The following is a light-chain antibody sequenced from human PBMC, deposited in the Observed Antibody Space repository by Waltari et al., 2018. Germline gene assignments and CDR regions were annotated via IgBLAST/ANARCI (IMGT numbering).Light chain of an antibody. J-gene: IGKJ3*01. Sequence: DIQMTQSPSSLYASVGDGVTITCRARQDISNFLSWYQQKPGKPPKRLISVASSLESGVPSRFRGSGSGTEFTLTITSLQPEDFAPYFCLQYESEPFTFGPGTKLDIK. CDR1: QDISNF. CDR3: LQYESEPFT. V-gene: IGKV1-17*01. CDR2: VAS.